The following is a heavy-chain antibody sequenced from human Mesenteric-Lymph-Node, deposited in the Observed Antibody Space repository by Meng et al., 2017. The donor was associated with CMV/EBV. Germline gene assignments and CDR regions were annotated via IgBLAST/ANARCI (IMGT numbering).Heavy chain of an antibody. D-gene: IGHD3-10*01. CDR3: ARGRVYYSGWNPPYRMDV. CDR1: GGSISGYF. CDR2: ISNSGTT. V-gene: IGHV4-59*01. Sequence: SETLSLTCTVSGGSISGYFWSWMRQPPGKGLEWIGYISNSGTTNYNPSLKSRLTMSVDASQNQFSLNLNSVTAADTGLYYCARGRVYYSGWNPPYRMDVWGQGTTVTVSS. J-gene: IGHJ6*02.